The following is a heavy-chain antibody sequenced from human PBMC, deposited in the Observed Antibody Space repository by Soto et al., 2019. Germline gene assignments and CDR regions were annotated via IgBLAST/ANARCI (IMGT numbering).Heavy chain of an antibody. J-gene: IGHJ3*02. D-gene: IGHD6-6*01. CDR2: IWYDGSNK. CDR1: GFTFSSYG. CDR3: ARVGSSSSGSAFDI. V-gene: IGHV3-33*01. Sequence: GGSLRLSCAASGFTFSSYGMHWVRQAPGKGLEWVAVIWYDGSNKYYADSVKGRFTISRDNSKNTLYLQMNSLRADDTAVYYCARVGSSSSGSAFDIWGQGTMVTVSS.